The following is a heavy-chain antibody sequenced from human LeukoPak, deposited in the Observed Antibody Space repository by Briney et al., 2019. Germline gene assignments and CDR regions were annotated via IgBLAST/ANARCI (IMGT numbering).Heavy chain of an antibody. V-gene: IGHV3-21*01. J-gene: IGHJ4*01. CDR3: ASRIAARPLDY. CDR2: ISSSSSYI. CDR1: GFTFSSYS. Sequence: GGSLRLSCAASGFTFSSYSMNWVRQAPGKGLEWVSSISSSSSYIYYADSVKGRFTISRDDAKNSLYLQMNSLRAEDTAVYYCASRIAARPLDYWGQEPWSPSPQ. D-gene: IGHD6-6*01.